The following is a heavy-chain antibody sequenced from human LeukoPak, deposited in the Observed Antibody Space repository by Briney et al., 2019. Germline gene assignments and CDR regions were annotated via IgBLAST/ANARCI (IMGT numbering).Heavy chain of an antibody. D-gene: IGHD2/OR15-2a*01. J-gene: IGHJ4*02. CDR1: GFTFVRYG. V-gene: IGHV3-74*01. Sequence: GGSLRLSCATSGFTFVRYGMHWVRQSPGMGLVWVSHINHDGTIRNYADSVKGRFTNSIDIAALYLQMNSLGAEDTAVYYCASDVFSLSDSCGQGTLVTVSS. CDR2: INHDGTIR. CDR3: ASDVFSLSDS.